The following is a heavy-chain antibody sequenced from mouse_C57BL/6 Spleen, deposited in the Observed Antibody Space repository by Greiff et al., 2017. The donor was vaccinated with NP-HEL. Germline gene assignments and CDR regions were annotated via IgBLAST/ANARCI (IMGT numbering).Heavy chain of an antibody. D-gene: IGHD1-1*01. CDR1: GYTFTSYW. Sequence: QVQLQQPGAELVKPGASVKLSCKASGYTFTSYWMHWVKQRPGQGLAWIGMIHPNSGSTNYNEKFKSKATLTVAKSSSTAYMHLSSLTSEDSAVYYCASHYGELMDYWGQGTSVTVSS. CDR3: ASHYGELMDY. J-gene: IGHJ4*01. CDR2: IHPNSGST. V-gene: IGHV1-64*01.